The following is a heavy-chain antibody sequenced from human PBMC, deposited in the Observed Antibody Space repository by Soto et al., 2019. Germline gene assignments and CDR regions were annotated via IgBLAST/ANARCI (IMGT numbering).Heavy chain of an antibody. D-gene: IGHD1-1*01. V-gene: IGHV3-33*01. J-gene: IGHJ6*02. Sequence: PGGSLRLSCAASGFTFSSYGMHWVRQAPGKGLEWVAVIWYDGSNKYYADSVKGRFTISRDNPKNTLYLQMNSLRAEDTAVYYCARDPNLLIPYGMDVWGQGTTVTVS. CDR3: ARDPNLLIPYGMDV. CDR1: GFTFSSYG. CDR2: IWYDGSNK.